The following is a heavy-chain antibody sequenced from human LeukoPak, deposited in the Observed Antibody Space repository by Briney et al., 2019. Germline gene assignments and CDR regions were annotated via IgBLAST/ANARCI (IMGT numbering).Heavy chain of an antibody. V-gene: IGHV4-34*01. J-gene: IGHJ6*03. CDR1: GGSVSGYY. D-gene: IGHD6-6*01. Sequence: SETLSLTCAVYGGSVSGYYWSWIRQPPGKWLGWMGEINHRVSTNYNPSLKARVTISVETSKNQFSLNLSPVTAAATAVYYCARITEYSSISPNYYYYYYMDVWGKGNTVTVSS. CDR3: ARITEYSSISPNYYYYYYMDV. CDR2: INHRVST.